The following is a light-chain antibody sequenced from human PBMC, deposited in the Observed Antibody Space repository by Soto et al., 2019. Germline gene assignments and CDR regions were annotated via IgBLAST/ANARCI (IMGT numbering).Light chain of an antibody. CDR1: QGLLYGDGHTY. J-gene: IGKJ1*01. Sequence: DVVMTQSPLCLPVSVGQPASISCKSSQGLLYGDGHTYLNWFQLRRGQSPGRLLYKVSDRDSGVPDRVSGSGSATDFTLKISRVEADDVGLEYCMQATHWPPTFG. CDR3: MQATHWPPT. V-gene: IGKV2-30*01. CDR2: KVS.